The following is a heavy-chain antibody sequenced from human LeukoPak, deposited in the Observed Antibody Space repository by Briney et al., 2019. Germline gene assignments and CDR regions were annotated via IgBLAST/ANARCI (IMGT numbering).Heavy chain of an antibody. CDR2: INPNGGST. D-gene: IGHD1-7*01. CDR3: AGGDNWNWGLDP. J-gene: IGHJ5*02. CDR1: GYTFTSYY. Sequence: ASVKVPCKASGYTFTSYYMHWVRQAPGPALEWMGIINPNGGSTTYAQKFQGSITMTRDTSTSTVYMELGSLRSEDTAVYYCAGGDNWNWGLDPWGQGTLVTVSS. V-gene: IGHV1-46*03.